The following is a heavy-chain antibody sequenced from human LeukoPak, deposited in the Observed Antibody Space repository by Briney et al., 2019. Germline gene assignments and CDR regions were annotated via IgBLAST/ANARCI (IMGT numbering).Heavy chain of an antibody. CDR2: ISSSSSYI. Sequence: GGSLRLSCAASGFTFSSYSMNWVRQAPGKGLEWVSSISSSSSYIYYADSVKGRFTISRDNAKNSLYLQMNSLRAEDTAVYYCARDRGYGSGIFRWFDPWGQGTLVTVSS. CDR3: ARDRGYGSGIFRWFDP. J-gene: IGHJ5*02. V-gene: IGHV3-21*01. D-gene: IGHD3-10*01. CDR1: GFTFSSYS.